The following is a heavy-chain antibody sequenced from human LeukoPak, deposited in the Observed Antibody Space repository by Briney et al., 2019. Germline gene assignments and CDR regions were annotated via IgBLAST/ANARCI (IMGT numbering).Heavy chain of an antibody. V-gene: IGHV4-34*01. D-gene: IGHD3-22*01. CDR1: GGSFSGYY. CDR3: ATEIQNYYDSSGH. J-gene: IGHJ4*02. Sequence: SETLSLTCAVSGGSFSGYYWSWIRQPPGKGLEWIGEINHSGSTNYNPSLKSRVTISVDTSKNQFSLKLSSVTAADTAVYYCATEIQNYYDSSGHWGQGTLVTVSS. CDR2: INHSGST.